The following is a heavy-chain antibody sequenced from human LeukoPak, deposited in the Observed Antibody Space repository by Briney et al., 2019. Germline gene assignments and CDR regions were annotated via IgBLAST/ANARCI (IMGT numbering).Heavy chain of an antibody. V-gene: IGHV3-30*02. CDR3: AKIKIAAMYYFDY. D-gene: IGHD6-6*01. Sequence: GGSLRLSCAASGFTFSSYGMHWVRQAPGKGLEWVAFIRYDGSNKYYADSVKGRFTISRDNSKNTLYLQMNSLGAEDTAVYYCAKIKIAAMYYFDYWGQGTLVTVSS. CDR2: IRYDGSNK. J-gene: IGHJ4*02. CDR1: GFTFSSYG.